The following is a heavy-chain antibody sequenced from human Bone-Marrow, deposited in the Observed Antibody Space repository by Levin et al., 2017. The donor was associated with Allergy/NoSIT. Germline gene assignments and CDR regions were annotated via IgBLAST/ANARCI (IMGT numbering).Heavy chain of an antibody. D-gene: IGHD3-10*01. CDR2: IYSGGDT. J-gene: IGHJ4*02. CDR3: GRDGPGGGH. CDR1: GVTVGNNY. Sequence: GGSLRLSCTASGVTVGNNYFMWVRQAPGKGLEWVSHIYSGGDTNYADSVRGRFSISRDNSKNTLYLQMNSLIAEDTAVYYCGRDGPGGGHWGQGTLVTVSS. V-gene: IGHV3-66*01.